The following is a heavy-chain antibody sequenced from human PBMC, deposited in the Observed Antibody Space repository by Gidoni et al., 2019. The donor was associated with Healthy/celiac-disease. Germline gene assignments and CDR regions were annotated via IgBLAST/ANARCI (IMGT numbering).Heavy chain of an antibody. Sequence: QVQLQESGPGLVKPSETLSITCTVHGGSISRYYWSWIRQPRGKGLEWIGYIYYSGSNNYNPSLKSRVTISVDTSKNQFSLKLSSVTAADSAVYYCARDSSSWFYDYWGQGTLVTVSS. V-gene: IGHV4-59*01. CDR2: IYYSGSN. CDR1: GGSISRYY. D-gene: IGHD6-13*01. J-gene: IGHJ4*02. CDR3: ARDSSSWFYDY.